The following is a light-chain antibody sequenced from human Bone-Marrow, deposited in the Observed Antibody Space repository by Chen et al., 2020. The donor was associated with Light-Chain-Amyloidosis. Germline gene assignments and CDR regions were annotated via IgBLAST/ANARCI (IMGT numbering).Light chain of an antibody. CDR1: QSSW. V-gene: IGKV1-5*01. CDR3: QQYKSYPPMYT. CDR2: DAS. Sequence: DIEMTQSPSTLSASVGDRVTITCRASQSSWLAWYQQKPGKAPKLLMYDASSLESGVPSRFSGSGSGTEFTLTISSLQPDDFATYYCQQYKSYPPMYTFGQGTKLEIK. J-gene: IGKJ2*01.